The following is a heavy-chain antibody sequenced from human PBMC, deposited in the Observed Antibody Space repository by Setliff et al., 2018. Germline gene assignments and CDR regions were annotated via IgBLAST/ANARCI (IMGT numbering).Heavy chain of an antibody. D-gene: IGHD4-17*01. Sequence: PGESLKISCKGSGYSFTSYWIGWVRQMPGKGLEWMGVIYPGDSDIRYSPAFEGQVTISADKSINTAYLQWSSLKASDTATYYCARHIAGYADGHYTATYPYYYMDVWGKGTTVTVSS. CDR2: IYPGDSDI. V-gene: IGHV5-51*01. J-gene: IGHJ6*03. CDR3: ARHIAGYADGHYTATYPYYYMDV. CDR1: GYSFTSYW.